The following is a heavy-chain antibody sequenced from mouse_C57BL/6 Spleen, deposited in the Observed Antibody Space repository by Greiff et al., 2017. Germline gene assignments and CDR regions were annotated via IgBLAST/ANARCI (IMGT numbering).Heavy chain of an antibody. V-gene: IGHV7-3*01. Sequence: EVQVVESGGGLVQPGGSLSLSCAASGFTFTDYYMSWVRQPPGKALEWLGFIRNKANGYTTEYSASVKGRFTISRDNSQSILYLQMNALRAEDSATYYCARCLDYYAMDYWGQGTSVTVSS. CDR2: IRNKANGYTT. CDR1: GFTFTDYY. J-gene: IGHJ4*01. CDR3: ARCLDYYAMDY.